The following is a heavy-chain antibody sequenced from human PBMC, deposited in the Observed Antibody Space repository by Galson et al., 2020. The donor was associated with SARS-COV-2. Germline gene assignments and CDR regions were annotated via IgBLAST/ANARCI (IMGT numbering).Heavy chain of an antibody. Sequence: SETLSLTCTVSGGSISSGGYYWSWIRQHPGKGLERIGYSYYSGSTYYNPSLKSRVTISVDTSKNQFSLKLSSVTAADTAVYYCARWDLWFGELLGFDYWGQGTLVTVSS. CDR2: SYYSGST. CDR3: ARWDLWFGELLGFDY. D-gene: IGHD3-10*01. J-gene: IGHJ4*02. V-gene: IGHV4-31*03. CDR1: GGSISSGGYY.